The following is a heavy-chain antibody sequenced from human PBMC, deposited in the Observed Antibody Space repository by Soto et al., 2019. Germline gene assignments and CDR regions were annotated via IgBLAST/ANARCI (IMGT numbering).Heavy chain of an antibody. V-gene: IGHV4-4*07. Sequence: SETLSLTCTVSGDSMTKYYWSWIRQPAGKGLEWIGRIYTSGSTNYNPSLKSRVTMSIDTSNNHFSLDLKSVTAADTAVYYCAYGDYTYYFDYWGQGTLVTVSS. CDR1: GDSMTKYY. D-gene: IGHD4-17*01. CDR2: IYTSGST. J-gene: IGHJ4*02. CDR3: AYGDYTYYFDY.